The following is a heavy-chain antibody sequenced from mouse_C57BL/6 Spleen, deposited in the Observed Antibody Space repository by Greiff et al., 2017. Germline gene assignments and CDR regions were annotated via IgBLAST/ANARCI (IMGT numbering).Heavy chain of an antibody. J-gene: IGHJ2*01. V-gene: IGHV1-69*01. CDR3: ARGAQAKRYYFDY. CDR1: GYTFTSYW. CDR2: IDPSDSYT. Sequence: QVQLQQPGAELVMPGASVKLSCKASGYTFTSYWMHWVKQRPGQGLEWIGEIDPSDSYTNYNQKFKGKSTLTVDKSSSTAYMQLSSLTSEDSAVYYCARGAQAKRYYFDYWGQGTTLTVSS. D-gene: IGHD3-2*02.